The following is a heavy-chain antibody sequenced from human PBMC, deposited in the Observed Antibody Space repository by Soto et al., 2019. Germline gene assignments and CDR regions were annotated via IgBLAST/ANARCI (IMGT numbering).Heavy chain of an antibody. V-gene: IGHV3-33*01. Sequence: VELVESGGGVVQPGGSLRLSCAASGFTFNTPGMHWVRQAPGKGLEWVAVIWYDGSQRYYADFVRGRFTISRDNSQNTLYLQMTSLRAEDTAVYYCARIDDYGDYVTDYWGQGALVTVSS. D-gene: IGHD4-17*01. J-gene: IGHJ4*02. CDR2: IWYDGSQR. CDR3: ARIDDYGDYVTDY. CDR1: GFTFNTPG.